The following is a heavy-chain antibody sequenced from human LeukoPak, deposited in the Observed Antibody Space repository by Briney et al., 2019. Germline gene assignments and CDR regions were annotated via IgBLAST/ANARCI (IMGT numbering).Heavy chain of an antibody. J-gene: IGHJ3*02. V-gene: IGHV3-7*03. Sequence: GGSLRLSCAASGFTFSSYWMSWVRQAPGKGLEWVANIKQDGSEKYYVDSVKGRFTISRDNAKNSLYLQMNSLRAEDTAVYYCARGGYYYDSSGYYPRGDAFDIWGQGTMVTVSS. CDR3: ARGGYYYDSSGYYPRGDAFDI. CDR1: GFTFSSYW. CDR2: IKQDGSEK. D-gene: IGHD3-22*01.